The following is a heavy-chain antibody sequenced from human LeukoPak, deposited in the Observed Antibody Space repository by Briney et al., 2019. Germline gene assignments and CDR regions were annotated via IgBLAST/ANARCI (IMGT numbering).Heavy chain of an antibody. D-gene: IGHD3-10*01. CDR1: GYIFTDYY. CDR2: INPKTGDT. V-gene: IGHV1-2*04. Sequence: GASVKVSCKTSGYIFTDYYIHWMRQAPGQGLEWMGWINPKTGDTNSAQKFQRWVTMTRDTAISTAYMELNRLALDDTAVYYCARDRRPTSHYHGSGSYSFSYWGQGTLVTVSS. CDR3: ARDRRPTSHYHGSGSYSFSY. J-gene: IGHJ4*02.